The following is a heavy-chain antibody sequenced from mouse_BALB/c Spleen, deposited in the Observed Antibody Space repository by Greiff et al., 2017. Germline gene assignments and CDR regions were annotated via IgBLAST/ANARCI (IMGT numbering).Heavy chain of an antibody. J-gene: IGHJ3*01. D-gene: IGHD2-4*01. V-gene: IGHV7-3*02. CDR1: GFTFTDYY. Sequence: EVQRVESGGGLVQPGGSLRLSCATSGFTFTDYYMSWVRQPPGKALEWLGFIRNKANGYTTEYSASVKGRFTISRDNSQSILYLQMNTLRAEDSATYYCARDNYDAWFAYWGQGTLVTVSA. CDR2: IRNKANGYTT. CDR3: ARDNYDAWFAY.